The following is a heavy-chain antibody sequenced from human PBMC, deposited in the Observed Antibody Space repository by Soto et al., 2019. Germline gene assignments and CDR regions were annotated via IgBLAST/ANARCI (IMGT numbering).Heavy chain of an antibody. CDR3: ATDPNGEFRGAFDN. V-gene: IGHV3-23*01. Sequence: EVQLLESGGGLVPPGGSLRLSCAASRSTLSRYGMTWVRQGPSKGLEWVSSITGSGAGTYYADFVKGRFTISRNNSKNTLYLQLNSLRAEDTAVYYCATDPNGEFRGAFDNWGQGTMVTVSS. D-gene: IGHD2-8*01. CDR2: ITGSGAGT. J-gene: IGHJ3*02. CDR1: RSTLSRYG.